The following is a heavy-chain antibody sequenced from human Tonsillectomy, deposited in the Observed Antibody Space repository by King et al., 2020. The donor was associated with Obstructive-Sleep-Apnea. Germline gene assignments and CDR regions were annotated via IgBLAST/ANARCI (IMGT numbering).Heavy chain of an antibody. CDR2: IDWDDDK. D-gene: IGHD6-13*01. Sequence: VTLKESGPALVKPPQTLTLTCTFSGFSLTTSGMCVSWIRQPPGKALEWLARIDWDDDKYYSTSLRTRLTISKDNSKNQVVLTMTNMDPVDTATYYCARIAAAGTGHVGDYWGKGTLVTVSS. CDR1: GFSLTTSGMC. CDR3: ARIAAAGTGHVGDY. V-gene: IGHV2-70*11. J-gene: IGHJ4*02.